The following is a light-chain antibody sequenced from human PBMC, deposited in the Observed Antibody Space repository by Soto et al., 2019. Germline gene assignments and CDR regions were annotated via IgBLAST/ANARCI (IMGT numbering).Light chain of an antibody. CDR2: TAS. Sequence: DIQMTQSPSSLSASVGDRVTITCRASQSISSYLNWYQQKPGKAPKLLIYTASSLQSGVPSRFSGSGSGTDFTLTISSPQPEDFASYYCQQSYTTPLTFGGGTKVEI. V-gene: IGKV1-39*01. J-gene: IGKJ4*01. CDR3: QQSYTTPLT. CDR1: QSISSY.